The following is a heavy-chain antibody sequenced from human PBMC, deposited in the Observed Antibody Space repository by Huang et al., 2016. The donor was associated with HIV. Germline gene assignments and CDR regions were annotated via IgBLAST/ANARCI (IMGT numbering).Heavy chain of an antibody. J-gene: IGHJ4*02. V-gene: IGHV3-74*01. CDR2: INSDGSST. CDR3: ARDPRIQSWLNFFDY. CDR1: GFSISSYW. D-gene: IGHD3-22*01. Sequence: EVQLVESGGGLVQPGGSLRLSCAASGFSISSYWMHWVRQGPGKGVVGVSRINSDGSSTSYADSVKGRFTISRDNAKNTLYLQMNSLRAEDTAVYYCARDPRIQSWLNFFDYWGQGTLVSVSS.